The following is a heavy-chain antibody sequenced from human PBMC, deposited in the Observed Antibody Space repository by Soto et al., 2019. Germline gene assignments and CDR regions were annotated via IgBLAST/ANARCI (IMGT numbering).Heavy chain of an antibody. CDR3: ARGDKLSLYPQLDY. Sequence: QVQLVQSGAEVKKPGASVKVSCKASGYTFTGNYMHWVRQAPGQGFEWMGWINVNSGGTKYAQKFQGWVTMTRDTSISTVYMELSRLRSDDTAVYSCARGDKLSLYPQLDYWGQGTLVTVSS. J-gene: IGHJ4*02. D-gene: IGHD3-16*02. V-gene: IGHV1-2*04. CDR1: GYTFTGNY. CDR2: INVNSGGT.